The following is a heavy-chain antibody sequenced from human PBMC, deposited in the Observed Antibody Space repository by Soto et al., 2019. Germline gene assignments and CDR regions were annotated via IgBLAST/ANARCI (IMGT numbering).Heavy chain of an antibody. J-gene: IGHJ6*03. Sequence: SETLSLTCTVSGASISSGGDYWTWIRHHPGKGLEWIGFTHYSGNTFYNPSLKSRVTISVDTSKNQFSLKLSSVTAADTAVYYCARGGRGPHWFGPDYYYYMDVWGKGTTVTVSS. V-gene: IGHV4-31*03. D-gene: IGHD3-10*01. CDR3: ARGGRGPHWFGPDYYYYMDV. CDR2: THYSGNT. CDR1: GASISSGGDY.